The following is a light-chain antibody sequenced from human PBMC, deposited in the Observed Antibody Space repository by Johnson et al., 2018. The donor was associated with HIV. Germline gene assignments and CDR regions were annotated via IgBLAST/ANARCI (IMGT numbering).Light chain of an antibody. Sequence: QSVLTQSPPLSAAPGQKVTISCSGSSSNIGNNYVSWYQQLPGTAPKLLIYDNNKRPSGIPDRFSGSKSGTSAPLGITELQTGDEADYYCGTWDSSLSSYVFGTGTKVTVL. J-gene: IGLJ1*01. CDR3: GTWDSSLSSYV. CDR1: SSNIGNNY. CDR2: DNN. V-gene: IGLV1-51*01.